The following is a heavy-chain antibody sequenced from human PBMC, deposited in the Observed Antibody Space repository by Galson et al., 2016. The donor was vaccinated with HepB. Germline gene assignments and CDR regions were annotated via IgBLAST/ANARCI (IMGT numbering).Heavy chain of an antibody. D-gene: IGHD5-12*01. J-gene: IGHJ3*02. CDR2: ISNHGTA. V-gene: IGHV3-30*03. CDR1: GFSFSSKS. Sequence: RSLRLSCAASGFSFSSKSMHWVRQAPGKGPEWLAVISNHGTAYYADAEKGRYTVSRDNSKNTLYLQMDTLEVDDTAVYYCATDGPRAYLEIVNDVLEIWGQGTAVTVSS. CDR3: ATDGPRAYLEIVNDVLEI.